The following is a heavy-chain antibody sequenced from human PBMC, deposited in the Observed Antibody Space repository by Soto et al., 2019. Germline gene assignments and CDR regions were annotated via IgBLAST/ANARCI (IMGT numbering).Heavy chain of an antibody. Sequence: PSETLSLTCTVSHGSITSGDYFWAWLRQPPGKGLEFIGSVHSSGGTYYSPSLKSRASISIDKSKNQFSLKLTSVNAGDTAVYFCASYFVGATRQTGSDHWGQGTLVTVSS. V-gene: IGHV4-39*01. D-gene: IGHD1-26*01. CDR3: ASYFVGATRQTGSDH. CDR2: VHSSGGT. CDR1: HGSITSGDYF. J-gene: IGHJ4*02.